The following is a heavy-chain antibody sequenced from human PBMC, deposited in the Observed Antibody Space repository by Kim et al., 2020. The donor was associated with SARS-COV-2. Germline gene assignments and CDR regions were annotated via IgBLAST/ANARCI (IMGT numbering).Heavy chain of an antibody. CDR3: ARQGEMTLFEF. CDR1: GGSFNNYA. D-gene: IGHD1-26*01. CDR2: LVPVFGGP. Sequence: SVKVSCKTSGGSFNNYAINWVRHAPGQGLEWMGALVPVFGGPKYAQKFQGRLTIIADESTSTSYMELTSLRSDDTAVYFCARQGEMTLFEFWGQGT. V-gene: IGHV1-69*13. J-gene: IGHJ4*02.